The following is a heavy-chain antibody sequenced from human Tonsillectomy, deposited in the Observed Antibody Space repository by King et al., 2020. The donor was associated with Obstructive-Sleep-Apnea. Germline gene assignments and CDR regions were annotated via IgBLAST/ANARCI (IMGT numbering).Heavy chain of an antibody. Sequence: LVQSGYELKKPGASVTVSCKASGYTFSKNAMNWVRQAPGQGLEWMGWINTNNGNPTYAQGFTGRFVFSLNISVSTAYLQISSLKGEDTAVYYCARDQWITSYYYGMYVWGQGTTVTVSS. D-gene: IGHD5-12*01. V-gene: IGHV7-4-1*02. CDR2: INTNNGNP. CDR1: GYTFSKNA. J-gene: IGHJ6*02. CDR3: ARDQWITSYYYGMYV.